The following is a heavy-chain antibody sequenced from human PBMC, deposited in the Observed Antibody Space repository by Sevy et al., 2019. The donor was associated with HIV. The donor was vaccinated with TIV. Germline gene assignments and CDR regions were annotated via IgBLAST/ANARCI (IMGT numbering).Heavy chain of an antibody. CDR2: ISGSGGRT. D-gene: IGHD3-22*01. J-gene: IGHJ4*02. CDR1: GFTFGTYA. V-gene: IGHV3-23*01. Sequence: GGSLRLSCAASGFTFGTYAMSWVRQAPGKGLEWVSTISGSGGRTYYADSVRGRSTISRDNPKNTLYLQMNSLRAGDTAVYYCAKAVYASKVVVTNGLDYGGKGTLVTV. CDR3: AKAVYASKVVVTNGLDY.